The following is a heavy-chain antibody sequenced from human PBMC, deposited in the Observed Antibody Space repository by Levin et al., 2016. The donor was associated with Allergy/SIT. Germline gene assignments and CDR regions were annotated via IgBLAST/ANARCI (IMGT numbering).Heavy chain of an antibody. V-gene: IGHV3-23*01. CDR1: GFTFSSYA. CDR3: AKDLYGEATDTFDI. CDR2: ISGTSSST. J-gene: IGHJ3*02. D-gene: IGHD4/OR15-4a*01. Sequence: GGSLRLSCGTSGFTFSSYAMNWVRQAPGKGLEWVSSISGTSSSTYYGDSVKGRFTISRDNSRNTLYLQMNSLGAEDTALYYCAKDLYGEATDTFDIWGQGTMVTVSS.